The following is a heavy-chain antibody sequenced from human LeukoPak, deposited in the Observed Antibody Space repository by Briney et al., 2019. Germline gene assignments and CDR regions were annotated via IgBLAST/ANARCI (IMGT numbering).Heavy chain of an antibody. V-gene: IGHV1-18*04. Sequence: ASVKVSCKASGYTFTSYYMHWVRQAPGQGLEWMGWISAYNGNTNYAQKLQGRVTMTTDTSTSTAYMELRSLRSDDTAVYYCARDQFVGGYDYWGQGTLVTVSS. J-gene: IGHJ4*02. CDR2: ISAYNGNT. D-gene: IGHD5-12*01. CDR1: GYTFTSYY. CDR3: ARDQFVGGYDY.